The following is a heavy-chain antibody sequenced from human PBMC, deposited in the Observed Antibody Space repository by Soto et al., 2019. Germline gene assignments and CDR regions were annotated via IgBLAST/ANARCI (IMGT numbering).Heavy chain of an antibody. V-gene: IGHV3-30-3*01. CDR1: GFTFSSYA. CDR2: ISYDGSNK. CDR3: ALTYYYDSSGYAFDY. Sequence: LRLSCAASGFTFSSYAMHWVRQAPGKGLEWVAVISYDGSNKYYADSVKGRFTISRDNSKNTLYLQMNSLRAEDTAVYYCALTYYYDSSGYAFDYWGQGTLVTVSS. D-gene: IGHD3-22*01. J-gene: IGHJ4*02.